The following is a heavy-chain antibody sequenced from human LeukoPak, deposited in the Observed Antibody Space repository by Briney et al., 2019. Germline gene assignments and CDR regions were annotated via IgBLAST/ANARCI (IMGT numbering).Heavy chain of an antibody. J-gene: IGHJ4*02. CDR2: ISYDGSNK. Sequence: PGRSLRLSCAASGFTFSSYAMHWVRQAPGKGLEWVAVISYDGSNKYYADSVKGRFTISRDNSKNTLYLQMNSLRAEDTAVYYCARNIDGDYDFWSGYSYYFDYWGQGTLVTVSS. V-gene: IGHV3-30*04. CDR1: GFTFSSYA. CDR3: ARNIDGDYDFWSGYSYYFDY. D-gene: IGHD3-3*01.